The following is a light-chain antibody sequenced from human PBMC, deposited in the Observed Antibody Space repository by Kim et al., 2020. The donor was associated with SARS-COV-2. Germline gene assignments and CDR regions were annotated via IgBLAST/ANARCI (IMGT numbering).Light chain of an antibody. J-gene: IGKJ4*01. CDR3: QQYYSALVT. Sequence: DIVMAQSPGSLAVSLGERATINCKSSQSLLYNSNNKNYLAWYQQKPGQPPRLLIYWASTRESGVPDRFSGSGSGTDFTLTINSLHTEDVAVYYCQQYYSALVTFGGGTKVDIK. V-gene: IGKV4-1*01. CDR2: WAS. CDR1: QSLLYNSNNKNY.